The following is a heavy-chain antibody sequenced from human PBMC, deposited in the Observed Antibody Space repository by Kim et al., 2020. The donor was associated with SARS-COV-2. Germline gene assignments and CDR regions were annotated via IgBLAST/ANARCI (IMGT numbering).Heavy chain of an antibody. J-gene: IGHJ4*02. V-gene: IGHV3-23*01. CDR2: SGVKT. Sequence: SGVKTYYADSVKGRLTTSRDNSKNTLYLQMNSLRAEDTAVYYCAKSQGDYWGQGTLVTVSS. CDR3: AKSQGDY.